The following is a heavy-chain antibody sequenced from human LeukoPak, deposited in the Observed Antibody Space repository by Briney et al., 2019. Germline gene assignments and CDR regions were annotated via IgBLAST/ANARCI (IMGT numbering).Heavy chain of an antibody. D-gene: IGHD3-10*01. CDR1: GGGIRSYY. V-gene: IGHV4-4*07. CDR3: AKLLGEFPYYYYMDV. CDR2: IYTSGST. Sequence: SETLSLTCTVSGGGIRSYYWTWIRQPAGKGLEWIGRIYTSGSTNYNPSLKSRVTISVDTSKNQFSLKLSSVTAADTAVYYCAKLLGEFPYYYYMDVWGKGTTVTVSS. J-gene: IGHJ6*03.